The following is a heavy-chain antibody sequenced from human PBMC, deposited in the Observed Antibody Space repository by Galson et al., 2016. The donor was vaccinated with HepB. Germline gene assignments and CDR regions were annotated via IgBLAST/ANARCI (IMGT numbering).Heavy chain of an antibody. J-gene: IGHJ4*02. CDR1: GFTFRSYG. Sequence: LRLSCAASGFTFRSYGMHWARQAPGKGLEWVAVIWYDGSNKYYGDSVKGRFTISRDNSKNTLYLQMNSLGPEDTAVYYCAAYDTGHFDYWGQGTVVTVSS. CDR3: AAYDTGHFDY. D-gene: IGHD3-9*01. CDR2: IWYDGSNK. V-gene: IGHV3-33*01.